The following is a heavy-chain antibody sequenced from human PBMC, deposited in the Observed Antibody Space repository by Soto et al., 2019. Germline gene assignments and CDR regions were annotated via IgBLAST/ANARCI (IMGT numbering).Heavy chain of an antibody. D-gene: IGHD1-1*01. CDR3: AADPQDNQRSNNYNTGLDG. J-gene: IGHJ6*02. Sequence: VQVANTACCLRSTNHYVKWVRQARGQRLEWIRRIVVGSSNTNYAQKFQERVTITRDMCTSTGKMELSSLRSEDTDVYYCAADPQDNQRSNNYNTGLDGCRRETKAGAP. CDR2: IVVGSSNT. V-gene: IGHV1-58*01. CDR1: CLRSTNHY.